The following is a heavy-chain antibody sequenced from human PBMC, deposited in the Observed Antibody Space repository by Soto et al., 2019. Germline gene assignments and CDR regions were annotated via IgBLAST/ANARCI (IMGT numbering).Heavy chain of an antibody. CDR1: GFTFSSYA. D-gene: IGHD6-13*01. J-gene: IGHJ4*02. CDR2: ISYDGSNK. V-gene: IGHV3-30-3*01. CDR3: ARTTRSSHVLFDY. Sequence: QVQLVESGGGVVQPGRSLRLSCAASGFTFSSYAMHWVRQAPGKGLEWVAVISYDGSNKYYADSVKGRFTISRDNSKNTLYLQMTSLRAEDTAVYYCARTTRSSHVLFDYWGQGTLVTVSS.